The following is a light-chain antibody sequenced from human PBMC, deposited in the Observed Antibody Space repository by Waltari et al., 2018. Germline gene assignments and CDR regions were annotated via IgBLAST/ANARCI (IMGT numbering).Light chain of an antibody. CDR3: QVWDSSSDLRV. CDR2: DDS. Sequence: SYVLTQPPSVSVAPGKTARSTCGGNNIRSKRVHWYQQKPGQAPLLVVYDDSDRPSGIPERFSGSNSGNTATLTISRVEAGDEADYYCQVWDSSSDLRVFGGGTKLTVL. V-gene: IGLV3-21*03. J-gene: IGLJ2*01. CDR1: NIRSKR.